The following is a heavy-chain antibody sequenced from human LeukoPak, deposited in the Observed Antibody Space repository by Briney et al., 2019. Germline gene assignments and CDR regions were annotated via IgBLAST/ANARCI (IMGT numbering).Heavy chain of an antibody. V-gene: IGHV4-4*07. CDR3: ARGYTSSSGRPDY. CDR2: IYTSGST. J-gene: IGHJ4*02. CDR1: GGSISSYY. D-gene: IGHD6-6*01. Sequence: TSETLSLTCTVSGGSISSYYWSWIRQPAGKGLEWIGRIYTSGSTNYNPSLKSRVAISVDTSKMEFSLSLRSVTAADTALYYCARGYTSSSGRPDYWGQGTLVTVSS.